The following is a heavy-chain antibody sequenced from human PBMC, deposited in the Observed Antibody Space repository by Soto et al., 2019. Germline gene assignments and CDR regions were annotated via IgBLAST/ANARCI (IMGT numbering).Heavy chain of an antibody. J-gene: IGHJ1*01. CDR1: GFTFSTYW. V-gene: IGHV3-7*01. Sequence: PGGSLSLSCTVSGFTFSTYWMSWGRTAQGQGLEWVANIKQDGSEKYYVDSVKGRFTISRDNAKNSLYLQMNSLRAEDTAVYYCATDETYYYGSGPGGGQGTL. CDR2: IKQDGSEK. CDR3: ATDETYYYGSGPG. D-gene: IGHD3-10*01.